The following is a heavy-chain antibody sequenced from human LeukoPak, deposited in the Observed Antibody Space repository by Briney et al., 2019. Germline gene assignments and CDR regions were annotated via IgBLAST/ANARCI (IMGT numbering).Heavy chain of an antibody. D-gene: IGHD6-13*01. V-gene: IGHV1-69*06. CDR2: IIPIFGTA. Sequence: SVKVSCKASGGTFSNYAFSWVRQTPGQGLEWMGRIIPIFGTAIYAQKFQDRVTITADKSTNTAYMELSSLTFVDTATYYCARGDSTLKWLDPWGQGTLVTVSS. J-gene: IGHJ5*02. CDR3: ARGDSTLKWLDP. CDR1: GGTFSNYA.